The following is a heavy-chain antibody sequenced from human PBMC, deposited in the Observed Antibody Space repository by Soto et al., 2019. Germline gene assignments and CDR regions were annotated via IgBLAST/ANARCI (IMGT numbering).Heavy chain of an antibody. CDR1: GDTFDSFA. D-gene: IGHD1-26*01. J-gene: IGHJ3*01. CDR2: IIPIFGTA. CDR3: ATDLVGPLAADAFDV. Sequence: VQLVQSGAEVKKPGSSVKVSCKAFGDTFDSFAFNWVRQAPGQGLEWMGAIIPIFGTANYARKFQGRVTIIADRSMSTAYMELSGLRSEDTAVYYCATDLVGPLAADAFDVWGQGTVVTVSS. V-gene: IGHV1-69*06.